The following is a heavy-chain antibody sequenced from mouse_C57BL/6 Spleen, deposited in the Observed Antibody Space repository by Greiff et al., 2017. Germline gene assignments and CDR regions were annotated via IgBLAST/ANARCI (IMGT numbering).Heavy chain of an antibody. D-gene: IGHD2-3*01. CDR3: ARSWDGYYGFAY. V-gene: IGHV1-69*01. CDR2: IDPSDSYT. Sequence: QVQLQQPGAELVMPGASVKLSCKASGYTFTSYWMHWVKQRPGQGLEWIGEIDPSDSYTNSNQKFKGKSTLTVDKSSSTAYMQLSSLTSEDSAVYYCARSWDGYYGFAYWGQGTLVTVSA. CDR1: GYTFTSYW. J-gene: IGHJ3*01.